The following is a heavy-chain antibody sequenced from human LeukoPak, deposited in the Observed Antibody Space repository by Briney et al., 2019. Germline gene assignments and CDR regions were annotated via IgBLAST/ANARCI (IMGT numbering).Heavy chain of an antibody. D-gene: IGHD4-17*01. J-gene: IGHJ6*03. V-gene: IGHV3-30*02. CDR2: IRYDGSNK. CDR3: AKDPRFNGDYEAYMDV. Sequence: GSLRLSCAASGFSFSSYGMHWVRQAPGKGLEWVAFIRYDGSNKYCADSVKGRFTISRDNSKKMLYLQMNSLRAEDTAVYYCAKDPRFNGDYEAYMDVWGKGTTVSISS. CDR1: GFSFSSYG.